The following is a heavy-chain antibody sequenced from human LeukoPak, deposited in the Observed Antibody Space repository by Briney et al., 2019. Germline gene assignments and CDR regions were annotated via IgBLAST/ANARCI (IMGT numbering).Heavy chain of an antibody. CDR2: IKKDGSEQ. Sequence: GGSLRLSCVASGFSFSDHWMNWFRQAPGKGLEWVATIKKDGSEQYYVDSMKGRLTISRDNAKNAMYLQMNNLRGDDTAVYYCVRVESRQSLWFGAGWYDSWGQGTLVTVSS. J-gene: IGHJ5*01. CDR1: GFSFSDHW. D-gene: IGHD3-10*01. V-gene: IGHV3-7*01. CDR3: VRVESRQSLWFGAGWYDS.